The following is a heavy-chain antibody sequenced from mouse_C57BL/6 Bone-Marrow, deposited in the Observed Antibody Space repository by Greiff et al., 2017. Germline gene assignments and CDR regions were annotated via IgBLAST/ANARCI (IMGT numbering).Heavy chain of an antibody. Sequence: EVQLQQSGPELVKPGASVKISCKASGYTFTDYYMNWVKQSHGKSLEWIGDINPNNGGTSYNQKFKGKATLTVDKSSSTAYMELRSLTSEDSAVYYCARSPYYYGSSDYWGQGTTLTVSS. D-gene: IGHD1-1*01. CDR2: INPNNGGT. CDR1: GYTFTDYY. V-gene: IGHV1-26*01. J-gene: IGHJ2*01. CDR3: ARSPYYYGSSDY.